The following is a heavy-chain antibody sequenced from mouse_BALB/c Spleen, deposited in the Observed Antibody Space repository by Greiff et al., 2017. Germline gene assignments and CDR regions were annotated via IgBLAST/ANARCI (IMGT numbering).Heavy chain of an antibody. Sequence: DVKLQESGAELVRSGASVKLSCTASGFNIKDYYMHWVKQRPEQGLEWIGWIDPENGDTEYAPKFQGKATMTADTSSNTAYLQLSSLTSEDTAVYYCSGNYGDAMDYWGQGTSVTVSS. J-gene: IGHJ4*01. V-gene: IGHV14-4*02. CDR2: IDPENGDT. CDR3: SGNYGDAMDY. D-gene: IGHD2-1*01. CDR1: GFNIKDYY.